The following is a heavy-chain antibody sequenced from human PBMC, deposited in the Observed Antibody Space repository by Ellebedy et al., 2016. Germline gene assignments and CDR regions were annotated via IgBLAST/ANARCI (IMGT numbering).Heavy chain of an antibody. D-gene: IGHD2-2*01. Sequence: GESLKISCETSGYDFSNNWISWVRQMPGKGLEWIGRINPPDSHTNYSPSVEGHVTISVDRSTRTAYLHWTSLKAADTAMYYCARGARQLLIGPNWFDPWGQGTLVTVSS. CDR2: INPPDSHT. J-gene: IGHJ5*02. CDR3: ARGARQLLIGPNWFDP. CDR1: GYDFSNNW. V-gene: IGHV5-10-1*01.